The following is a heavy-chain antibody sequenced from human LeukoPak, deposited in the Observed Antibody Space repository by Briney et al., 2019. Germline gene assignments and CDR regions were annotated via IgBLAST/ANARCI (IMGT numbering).Heavy chain of an antibody. CDR3: AREGGYYDSSGYYEFIRYFDL. D-gene: IGHD3-22*01. CDR1: GGSISSYY. CDR2: IYYSGST. V-gene: IGHV4-59*01. Sequence: SETLSLTCTVSGGSISSYYWSWIRQPLGKGLEWIGYIYYSGSTDYNPSLKSRVSIRVDSSKNQSSLKLSSVTAADTAVNYCAREGGYYDSSGYYEFIRYFDLWGRGTLVTVSS. J-gene: IGHJ2*01.